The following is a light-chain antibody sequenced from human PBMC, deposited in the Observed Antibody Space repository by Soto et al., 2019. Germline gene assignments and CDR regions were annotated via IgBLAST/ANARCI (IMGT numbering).Light chain of an antibody. J-gene: IGKJ1*01. V-gene: IGKV3-20*01. Sequence: EIVLTQSPGTLSLSPGERATLSCRASQSVSSSCLAWYQQKPGQAPRLLIYGASSRATGIPDRFSGSGSGTDFTLTISRLEPEDFAVYYCQQYGNSPWTFGQGTKVEIK. CDR3: QQYGNSPWT. CDR2: GAS. CDR1: QSVSSSC.